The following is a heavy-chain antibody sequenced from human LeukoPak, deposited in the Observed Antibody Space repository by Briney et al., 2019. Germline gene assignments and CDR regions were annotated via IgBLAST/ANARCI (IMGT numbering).Heavy chain of an antibody. CDR2: INPNSGDT. Sequence: GSVKVSCKASGYTFTGYYMHWVRQAPGQELEWMGGINPNSGDTKYAQKFQGRVTMTRDTSISTANMELSRLRSYDTAVYYGARIGKGNAFDIWGQGTMVTVSS. J-gene: IGHJ3*02. CDR1: GYTFTGYY. D-gene: IGHD3-22*01. CDR3: ARIGKGNAFDI. V-gene: IGHV1-2*02.